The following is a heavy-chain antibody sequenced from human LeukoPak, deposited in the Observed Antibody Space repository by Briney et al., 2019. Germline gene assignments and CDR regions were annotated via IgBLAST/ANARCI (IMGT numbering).Heavy chain of an antibody. Sequence: SETLSLTCTVSGGSISSSSYYWGWIRQPPGKGLEWIGSIYYSGSTYYNPSLKSRVTISVDTSKNQFSLKLSSVTAADTAVYYCARQPAYDFWSGPLAFDIWGQGTMVTVSS. D-gene: IGHD3-3*01. J-gene: IGHJ3*02. V-gene: IGHV4-39*01. CDR1: GGSISSSSYY. CDR3: ARQPAYDFWSGPLAFDI. CDR2: IYYSGST.